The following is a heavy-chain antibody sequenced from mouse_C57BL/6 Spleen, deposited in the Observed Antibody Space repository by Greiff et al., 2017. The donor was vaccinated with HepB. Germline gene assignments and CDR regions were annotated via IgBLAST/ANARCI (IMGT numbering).Heavy chain of an antibody. CDR1: GFTFSSYA. J-gene: IGHJ4*01. Sequence: EVHLVESGEGLVKPGGSLKLSCAASGFTFSSYAMSWVRQTPEKRLEWVAYISSGGDYIYYADTVKGRFTISRDNARNTLYLQMSSLKSEDTAMYYCTRDALITSGYAMDYWGQGTSVTVSS. V-gene: IGHV5-9-1*02. D-gene: IGHD1-1*01. CDR3: TRDALITSGYAMDY. CDR2: ISSGGDYI.